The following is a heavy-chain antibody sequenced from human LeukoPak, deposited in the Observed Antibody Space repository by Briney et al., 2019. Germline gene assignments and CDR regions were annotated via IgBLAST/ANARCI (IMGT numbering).Heavy chain of an antibody. CDR3: AKPISGGLAVTADWFHP. Sequence: GGSLRLSCAASGFAFSVYAMSWLRQPPGKGLEWVSTINANSGTTSYAASVRGRFSISRDNSKNTLHLQLNTLRADDTATYYCAKPISGGLAVTADWFHPWGQGTLVVVSS. D-gene: IGHD6-19*01. CDR2: INANSGTT. V-gene: IGHV3-23*01. CDR1: GFAFSVYA. J-gene: IGHJ5*01.